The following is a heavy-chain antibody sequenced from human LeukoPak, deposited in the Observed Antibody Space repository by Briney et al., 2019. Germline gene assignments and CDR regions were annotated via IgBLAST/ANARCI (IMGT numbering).Heavy chain of an antibody. J-gene: IGHJ4*02. CDR1: GGTFSSYA. D-gene: IGHD2-2*01. CDR3: ARSPPRVPAATYYFDY. V-gene: IGHV1-69*05. Sequence: GASVRVSCKASGGTFSSYALSWVRQAPGQGLEWMGGIIPIFGTANYAQKFQGRVTITTDESASTAYMEMSSLRSEDTAMYYCARSPPRVPAATYYFDYWGQGTLVTVSS. CDR2: IIPIFGTA.